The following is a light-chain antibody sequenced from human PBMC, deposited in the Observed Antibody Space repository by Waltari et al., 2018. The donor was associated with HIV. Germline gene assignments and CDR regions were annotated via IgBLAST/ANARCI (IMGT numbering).Light chain of an antibody. CDR1: NSNIGSNS. V-gene: IGLV1-47*01. Sequence: QSVLTQPPSASGTPGQRVTISCSGSNSNIGSNSVYWYQQFPGTAPKLLIYRDNQRPSGVPDRFAGSKSGTSASLASSGLRSEEEAYYYCAAWDHSLSSRVFGGGTKMTVL. CDR3: AAWDHSLSSRV. CDR2: RDN. J-gene: IGLJ3*02.